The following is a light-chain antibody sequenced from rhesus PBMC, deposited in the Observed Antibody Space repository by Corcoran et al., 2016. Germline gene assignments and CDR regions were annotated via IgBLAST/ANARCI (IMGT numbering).Light chain of an antibody. V-gene: IGKV1-25*01. Sequence: DIQMTQSPSSLSASVGDRVTITCRASQGITNDLAWYQQKPGETPKLLIYEASSFQSGIPSRFSGSGSGTDFTLTISSLQSEDFATYYCQHYYSTPFTFGPGTKLDIK. J-gene: IGKJ3*01. CDR3: QHYYSTPFT. CDR1: QGITND. CDR2: EAS.